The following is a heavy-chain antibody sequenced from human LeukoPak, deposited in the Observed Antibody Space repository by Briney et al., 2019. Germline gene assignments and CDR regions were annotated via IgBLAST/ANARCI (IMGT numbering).Heavy chain of an antibody. J-gene: IGHJ3*01. CDR3: ARQSVISSRSPDDAFDL. D-gene: IGHD2-21*01. CDR2: VSGYNGNT. Sequence: ASVKVSCKASGYIFTKYGISWVRQAPGQGLEWMGWVSGYNGNTDYAQRLQGRVTMTTDTSTSTAYMELRSLRSDDAAVYYCARQSVISSRSPDDAFDLWGQGTMVTVSS. CDR1: GYIFTKYG. V-gene: IGHV1-18*01.